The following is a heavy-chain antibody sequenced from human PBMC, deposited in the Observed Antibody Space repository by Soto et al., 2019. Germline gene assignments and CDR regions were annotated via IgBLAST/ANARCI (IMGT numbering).Heavy chain of an antibody. V-gene: IGHV3-30*18. J-gene: IGHJ6*02. D-gene: IGHD5-18*01. Sequence: GGSLRLSCAASGFTFSSYGMHWVRHAPGKRLEWVAVISYDGSNKYYADSVKGRFTISRDNSKNTLYLQMNRLRAADTAVYYCAKDSEDVTWIQRWSSYSMDVWGQGTPGTVSS. CDR1: GFTFSSYG. CDR2: ISYDGSNK. CDR3: AKDSEDVTWIQRWSSYSMDV.